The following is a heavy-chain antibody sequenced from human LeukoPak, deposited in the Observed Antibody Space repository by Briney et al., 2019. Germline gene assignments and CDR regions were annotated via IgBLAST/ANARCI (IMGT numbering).Heavy chain of an antibody. CDR2: IYHSGST. Sequence: SETLSLTCAVSGYSINSGYYWGWIRQPPGKGLEWIGSIYHSGSTYYNPSLKSRVTISVDTSKNQFSLKLSSVTAADTAVYYCARAGYCSGGSCYCFDYWGQGTLVTVSS. V-gene: IGHV4-38-2*01. J-gene: IGHJ4*02. CDR3: ARAGYCSGGSCYCFDY. CDR1: GYSINSGYY. D-gene: IGHD2-15*01.